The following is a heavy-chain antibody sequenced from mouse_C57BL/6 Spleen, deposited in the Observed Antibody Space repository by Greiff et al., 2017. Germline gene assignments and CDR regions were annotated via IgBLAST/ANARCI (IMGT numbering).Heavy chain of an antibody. CDR2: IDPSDSDT. CDR3: AREGYDSYWYFDV. CDR1: GYTFTSYW. D-gene: IGHD2-14*01. Sequence: QVQLQQPGAELVRPGSSVKLSCKASGYTFTSYWMHWVKQRPIQGLEWIGNIDPSDSDTHYNQKFKDKATLTVDKSSSTAYMQLSSLTSEDSAVYYCAREGYDSYWYFDVWGTGTTVTVSS. V-gene: IGHV1-52*01. J-gene: IGHJ1*03.